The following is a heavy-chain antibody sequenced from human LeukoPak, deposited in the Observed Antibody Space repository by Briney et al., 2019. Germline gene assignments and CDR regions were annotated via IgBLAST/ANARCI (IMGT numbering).Heavy chain of an antibody. D-gene: IGHD1-26*01. V-gene: IGHV4-59*01. CDR3: ARWESLSGRGFYYYLDV. CDR2: IYYSGST. Sequence: SETLSLTCTVSGGSISSYYWSWIRQPPGKGLEWIGYIYYSGSTNYNPSLKSRVTISVDTSKNQFSLKLSSVTAADTAVYYCARWESLSGRGFYYYLDVWGKGTTVTVSS. J-gene: IGHJ6*03. CDR1: GGSISSYY.